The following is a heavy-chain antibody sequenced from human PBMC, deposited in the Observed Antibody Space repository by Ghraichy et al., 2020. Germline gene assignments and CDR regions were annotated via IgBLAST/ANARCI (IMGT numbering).Heavy chain of an antibody. D-gene: IGHD4-23*01. Sequence: SQTLSLTCTVSGGSVSSAGYYWTWIRQHPGKGLEWLGYIAYTGNTYNNPSLKSRLTVSLDTSKNHFSLKLSSVTAADTAVYYCARDRTLGGNYFDYWGQGTLVTVSS. CDR2: IAYTGNT. V-gene: IGHV4-31*03. CDR3: ARDRTLGGNYFDY. CDR1: GGSVSSAGYY. J-gene: IGHJ4*02.